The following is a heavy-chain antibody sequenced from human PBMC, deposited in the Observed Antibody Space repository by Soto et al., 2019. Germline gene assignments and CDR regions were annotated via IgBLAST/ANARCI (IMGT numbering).Heavy chain of an antibody. CDR2: ITSSSDTI. CDR3: ARDFVVGGPTINYYYGMDV. Sequence: GGSLRLSCAASGFTFSSFHMNWVRQAPGRGLEWVAYITSSSDTIYYADSVKGRFTISRDNSKNTLYLQMNSLGAEDTAVYYCARDFVVGGPTINYYYGMDVWGQGTTVTVSS. V-gene: IGHV3-48*01. CDR1: GFTFSSFH. D-gene: IGHD1-26*01. J-gene: IGHJ6*02.